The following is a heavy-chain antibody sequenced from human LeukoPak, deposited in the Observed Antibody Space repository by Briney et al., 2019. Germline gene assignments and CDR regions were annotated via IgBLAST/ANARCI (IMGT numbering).Heavy chain of an antibody. CDR1: GDSISSYY. D-gene: IGHD6-25*01. Sequence: PSETLSLTCTVSGDSISSYYWSWIRQSPEKGLEWIGYIHYTGSTYYNPPLRSRVTISVDTSKNQFSLRLISVTAADTAMYYYARSRGNLYFQHWGQGTLVTVSS. CDR3: ARSRGNLYFQH. J-gene: IGHJ1*01. CDR2: IHYTGST. V-gene: IGHV4-59*01.